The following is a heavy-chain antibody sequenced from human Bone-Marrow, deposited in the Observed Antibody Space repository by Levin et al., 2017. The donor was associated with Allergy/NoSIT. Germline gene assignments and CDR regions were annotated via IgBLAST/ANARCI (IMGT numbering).Heavy chain of an antibody. V-gene: IGHV3-11*01. CDR3: ARDLHSGSGGYYKAYYFDW. Sequence: TGGSLRLSCAASGFTFSDYYMSWIRQAPGKGLEWISYISSSGNTMYYADSVKGRFTISRDNAKNSLYLQMNSLRVEDTAVYYCARDLHSGSGGYYKAYYFDWWGQGSLVTVSS. CDR2: ISSSGNTM. J-gene: IGHJ4*02. D-gene: IGHD3-10*01. CDR1: GFTFSDYY.